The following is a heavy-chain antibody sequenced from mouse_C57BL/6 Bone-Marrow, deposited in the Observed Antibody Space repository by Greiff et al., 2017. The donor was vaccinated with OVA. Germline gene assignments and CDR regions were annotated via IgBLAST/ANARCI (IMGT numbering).Heavy chain of an antibody. Sequence: EVHLVESGGDLVKPGGSLKLSCAASGFTFSSYGMSWVRQTPDKRLEWVATISSGGSYTYYPDSVKGRCTISRDNAKNTLYLQMSSLKSEDTAMYYCARTVAYFDYWGQGTTLTVSS. CDR3: ARTVAYFDY. CDR2: ISSGGSYT. V-gene: IGHV5-6*01. J-gene: IGHJ2*01. D-gene: IGHD1-1*01. CDR1: GFTFSSYG.